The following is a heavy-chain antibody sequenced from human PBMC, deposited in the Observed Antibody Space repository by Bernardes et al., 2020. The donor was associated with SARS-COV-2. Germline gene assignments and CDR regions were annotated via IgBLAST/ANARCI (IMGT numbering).Heavy chain of an antibody. CDR1: GYSFTSYW. V-gene: IGHV5-51*01. Sequence: GGSLKIPCKGSGYSFTSYWIGWVRQMPGKGLEWMGTIYPGDSDIRYSPSFQGQVTISADKSIITAYLQWSSLKASDTAMYYCVLLRYFDWLTWGQGTLVTVSS. D-gene: IGHD3-9*01. CDR2: IYPGDSDI. J-gene: IGHJ4*02. CDR3: VLLRYFDWLT.